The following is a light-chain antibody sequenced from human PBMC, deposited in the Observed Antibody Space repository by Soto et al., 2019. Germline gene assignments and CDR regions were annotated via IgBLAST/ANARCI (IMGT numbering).Light chain of an antibody. Sequence: QSVLTQPASVSGSLGQSITISCTGTSSDVGGYNYVSWYQQHPGKAPKLMIYDVSNRPSGVSNRFSGSKSGNTASLTISGLQAEDEADYYCSSYTSSLRVVFGGGTKLTVL. V-gene: IGLV2-14*01. CDR1: SSDVGGYNY. CDR2: DVS. CDR3: SSYTSSLRVV. J-gene: IGLJ2*01.